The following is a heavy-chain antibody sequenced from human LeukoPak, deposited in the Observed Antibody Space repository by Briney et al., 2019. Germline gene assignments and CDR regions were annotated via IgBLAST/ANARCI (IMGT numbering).Heavy chain of an antibody. V-gene: IGHV1-3*01. Sequence: ASVKVSCKAAGYSFTNYAIQWVRQAPGQRLEWMGWINAGNGKTKYSQKFQGRVTITRDTSATTAYMKLSGLRSEDTAVYYCARAIWTSTVTTYYLDYWGQGTLVTVSS. J-gene: IGHJ4*02. D-gene: IGHD4-17*01. CDR1: GYSFTNYA. CDR3: ARAIWTSTVTTYYLDY. CDR2: INAGNGKT.